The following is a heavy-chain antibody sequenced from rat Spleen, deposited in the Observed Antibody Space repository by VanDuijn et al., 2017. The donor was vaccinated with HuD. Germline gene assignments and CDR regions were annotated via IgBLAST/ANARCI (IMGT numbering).Heavy chain of an antibody. CDR3: VRSFFDY. Sequence: EVQLVEFDGGLVQPGRSLKLSCAASGFTSSDYYMAWVRQAPTKGLEWVATINYDGSSTSYRDSVKGRFTISRDNAKSTLYRQMDSPRSEDTATYYCVRSFFDYWGQGVMVTVSS. J-gene: IGHJ2*01. CDR1: GFTSSDYY. V-gene: IGHV5-29*01. CDR2: INYDGSST.